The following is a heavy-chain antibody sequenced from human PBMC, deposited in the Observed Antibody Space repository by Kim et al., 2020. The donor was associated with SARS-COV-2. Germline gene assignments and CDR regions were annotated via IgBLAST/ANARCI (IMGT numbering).Heavy chain of an antibody. J-gene: IGHJ5*02. CDR3: ATASTGSSWYRWFDP. V-gene: IGHV1-24*01. Sequence: ASVKVSCKVSGYTLTELSMHWVRQAPGKGLEWMGGFDPEDGETIYAQKFQGRVTMTEDTSTDTAYMELSSLRSEDTAVYYCATASTGSSWYRWFDPWGQGTLVTVSS. CDR1: GYTLTELS. CDR2: FDPEDGET. D-gene: IGHD6-13*01.